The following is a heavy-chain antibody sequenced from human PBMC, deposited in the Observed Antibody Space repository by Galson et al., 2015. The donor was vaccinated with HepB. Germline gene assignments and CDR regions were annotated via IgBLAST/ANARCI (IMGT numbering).Heavy chain of an antibody. J-gene: IGHJ4*02. CDR3: ARDSSFNWGGY. CDR2: IIPILGIA. V-gene: IGHV1-69*04. CDR1: GGTFSSYA. Sequence: SVKVSCKASGGTFSSYAISWVRQAPGQGLEWMGRIIPILGIANYAQKFQGRVTITADKSTSTAYMELSSLRSEDTAVYYCARDSSFNWGGYWGQGTLVTVSS. D-gene: IGHD7-27*01.